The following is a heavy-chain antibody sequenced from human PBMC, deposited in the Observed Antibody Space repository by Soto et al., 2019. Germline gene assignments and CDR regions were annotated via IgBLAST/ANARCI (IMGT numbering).Heavy chain of an antibody. Sequence: GGSLRLSCAASGFTFSSYGMHWVRQAPGKGLEWVAMIWSDGSNKYYAESVKGRFTISRDNSKNTLYLEMNSLRAEDTAVYYCARDAVVLILDYWGQGTLVTVSS. D-gene: IGHD2-21*01. CDR3: ARDAVVLILDY. CDR1: GFTFSSYG. CDR2: IWSDGSNK. J-gene: IGHJ4*02. V-gene: IGHV3-33*01.